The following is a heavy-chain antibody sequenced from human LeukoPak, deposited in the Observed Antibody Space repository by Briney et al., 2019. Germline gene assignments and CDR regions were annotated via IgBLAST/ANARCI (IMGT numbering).Heavy chain of an antibody. CDR1: GFTFSSYW. Sequence: GGSLRLSCAASGFTFSSYWMSWVRQAPGKGLEWVANIKQDGSEKYYVDSVKGRFTISRDNAKNSLYLQMNSLRAEDTAVYYCARGPRIAVAGTYDYYYGMDVWGQGTTVTVSS. V-gene: IGHV3-7*01. D-gene: IGHD6-19*01. CDR2: IKQDGSEK. J-gene: IGHJ6*02. CDR3: ARGPRIAVAGTYDYYYGMDV.